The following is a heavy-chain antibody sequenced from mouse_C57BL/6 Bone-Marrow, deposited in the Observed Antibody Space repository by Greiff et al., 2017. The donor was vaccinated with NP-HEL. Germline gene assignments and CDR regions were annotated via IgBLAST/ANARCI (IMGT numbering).Heavy chain of an antibody. CDR1: GFSLTSYG. CDR3: ARKNYYGSSYGYAMDY. CDR2: LWSGGST. J-gene: IGHJ4*01. Sequence: VNLVESGPGLVQPSQSLSITCTVSGFSLTSYGVHWVRQSPGKGLEWLGVLWSGGSTDYNAAFISRLSISKDNSKSQVFFKMNSLQADDTAIYYCARKNYYGSSYGYAMDYWGQGTSVTVSS. D-gene: IGHD1-1*01. V-gene: IGHV2-2*01.